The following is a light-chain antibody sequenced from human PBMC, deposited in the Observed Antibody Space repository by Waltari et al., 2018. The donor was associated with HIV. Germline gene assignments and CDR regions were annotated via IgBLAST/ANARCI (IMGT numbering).Light chain of an antibody. CDR2: DVT. Sequence: QSALTHPASVSGSPGQSVTIPCTGTSSHFGLYNFVSWYQQYPGNVPKVIIYDVTSPPAGVPHRFSCSRSGNTASLTISVLQVDDEAVYCCSTHTTNDTLEFGGGTKLTVL. CDR1: SSHFGLYNF. V-gene: IGLV2-14*03. CDR3: STHTTNDTLE. J-gene: IGLJ2*01.